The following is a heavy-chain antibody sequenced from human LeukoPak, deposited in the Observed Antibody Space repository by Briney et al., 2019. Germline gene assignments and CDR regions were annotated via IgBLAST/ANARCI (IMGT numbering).Heavy chain of an antibody. CDR3: AKKNPDGWLAYAEYFQH. V-gene: IGHV3-23*01. Sequence: PGGSLRLSCAASGFTFSSYAMSWVRQAPGKGLEWVSAISGSGGSTYYADSVKGRFTISRDNSKNTLYLQMNCLRAEGTAVYYCAKKNPDGWLAYAEYFQHWGQGTLVTVSS. CDR2: ISGSGGST. J-gene: IGHJ1*01. CDR1: GFTFSSYA. D-gene: IGHD6-19*01.